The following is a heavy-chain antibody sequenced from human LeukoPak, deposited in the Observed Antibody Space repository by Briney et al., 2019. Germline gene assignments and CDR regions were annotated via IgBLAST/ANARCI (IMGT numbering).Heavy chain of an antibody. CDR3: TTESDDSSGYYPYYFDY. D-gene: IGHD3-22*01. CDR1: GFTFRSTW. V-gene: IGHV3-15*05. CDR2: IKSEIDGGTR. Sequence: GGSLRLSCAGSGFTFRSTWMNWVRQAPGKGLEWVGRIKSEIDGGTRDYAAPVKGRFTVSRDDSKSTLYLQMNSLKTEDTAVYYCTTESDDSSGYYPYYFDYWGQGTLVTVSS. J-gene: IGHJ4*02.